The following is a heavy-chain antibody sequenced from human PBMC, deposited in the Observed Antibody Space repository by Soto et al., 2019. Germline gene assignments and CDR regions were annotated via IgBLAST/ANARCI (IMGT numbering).Heavy chain of an antibody. CDR1: GFTFSSYA. CDR2: IRGGGGGT. J-gene: IGHJ4*02. V-gene: IGHV3-23*01. D-gene: IGHD3-22*01. Sequence: HPGGSLRLSCAASGFTFSSYAMNWVRQAPGKGLEWVSAIRGGGGGTYYADSVKGRFTISRDNSKNTLYLQMNSLRAEDTAVYYCAKTYDSSGYPSSVDYWGQGTLVTVSS. CDR3: AKTYDSSGYPSSVDY.